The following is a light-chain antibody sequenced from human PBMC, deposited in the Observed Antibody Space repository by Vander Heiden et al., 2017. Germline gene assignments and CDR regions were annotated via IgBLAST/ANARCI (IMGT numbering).Light chain of an antibody. CDR1: HTINSN. Sequence: DIQMTQSPSTLSASVGDRATITCRASHTINSNLGWYQKKPGKAPKVLIYKTSTLESGVPSRFSGSASGTEFSLTISSLQPDDFATYYCLQYLSYPFTFGPGTKVDMK. CDR3: LQYLSYPFT. J-gene: IGKJ3*01. V-gene: IGKV1-5*03. CDR2: KTS.